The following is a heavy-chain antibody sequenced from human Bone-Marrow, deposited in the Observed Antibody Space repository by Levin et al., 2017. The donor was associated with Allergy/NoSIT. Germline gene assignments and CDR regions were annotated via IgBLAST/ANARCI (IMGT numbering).Heavy chain of an antibody. V-gene: IGHV4-31*03. J-gene: IGHJ3*02. Sequence: SETLSLTCTVSGASISSGGYYWGWIRQAPGKGLEWIGHIYYNGKTSYNPSLKSRVTISVDLSKNQFSLNLRSVTAADTAVYYCARDFHDYGIDPFDIWGQGTLVTVSS. D-gene: IGHD4/OR15-4a*01. CDR1: GASISSGGYY. CDR2: IYYNGKT. CDR3: ARDFHDYGIDPFDI.